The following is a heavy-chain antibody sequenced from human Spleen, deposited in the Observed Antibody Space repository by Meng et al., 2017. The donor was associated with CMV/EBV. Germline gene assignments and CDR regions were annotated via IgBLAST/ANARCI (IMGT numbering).Heavy chain of an antibody. J-gene: IGHJ4*02. Sequence: TFNDPGMSWVRQAPGKGLEWVSGINWNGGDTGYADSVKGRFTISRDNAKNSLYLQMNSLRAEDTALYYCTRDRDYCSSVSCYTTYDYWGQGALVTVSS. CDR2: INWNGGDT. CDR1: TFNDPG. V-gene: IGHV3-20*03. D-gene: IGHD2-2*02. CDR3: TRDRDYCSSVSCYTTYDY.